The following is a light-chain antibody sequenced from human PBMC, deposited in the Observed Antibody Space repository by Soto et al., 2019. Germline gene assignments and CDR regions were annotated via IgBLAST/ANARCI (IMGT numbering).Light chain of an antibody. Sequence: DIQMTQSPSTLAASVGDTVTMTCRSSSKWLAWYQKKPGKAPKLLIYDVSNLERGVPPRFSGSTSGAESTLTITGLQPDDLGTYYCHRHETYPLAFGGGTKVDI. V-gene: IGKV1-5*01. CDR1: SSKW. CDR2: DVS. CDR3: HRHETYPLA. J-gene: IGKJ4*01.